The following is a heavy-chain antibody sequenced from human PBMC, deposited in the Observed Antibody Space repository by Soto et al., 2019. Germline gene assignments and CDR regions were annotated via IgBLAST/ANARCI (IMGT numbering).Heavy chain of an antibody. CDR1: GYTFTSYG. J-gene: IGHJ6*02. CDR3: ARDCSGGSCYNYYYYGMDV. V-gene: IGHV1-18*01. D-gene: IGHD2-15*01. CDR2: ISAYNGNT. Sequence: ASVKVSCKASGYTFTSYGISWVRQAPGQGLEWMGWISAYNGNTNYAQKLQGRVTMTTDTSTSTAYMELRSLRSDDTAVYYCARDCSGGSCYNYYYYGMDVWGQGTTVTVSS.